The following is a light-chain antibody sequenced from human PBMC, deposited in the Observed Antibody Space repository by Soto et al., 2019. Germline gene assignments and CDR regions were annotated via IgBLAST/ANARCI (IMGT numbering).Light chain of an antibody. Sequence: ETVLAQSPGTLSLSPGERATLSCRASHNITNNYLAWYQQKPGQAPRLLIYDTSSRAIGIPDKFSGSGSGTDFTLTINSLQSEDFAVYYCQQYNNWPHTFGQGTKLEIK. CDR3: QQYNNWPHT. CDR1: HNITNNY. J-gene: IGKJ2*01. CDR2: DTS. V-gene: IGKV3-20*01.